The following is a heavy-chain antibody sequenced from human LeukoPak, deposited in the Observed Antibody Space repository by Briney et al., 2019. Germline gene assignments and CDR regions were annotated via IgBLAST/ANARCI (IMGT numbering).Heavy chain of an antibody. D-gene: IGHD6-19*01. Sequence: GGSLRLSCAASGFTFSNYAMSWVRQAPGKGLEWVSGISGSGVNTHYADSVRGRFTISRDNSKNTMYLQMNSLRAEDTAVFYCAKAGPAIAVAGTNRGDAFDIWGQGTMVTVSS. J-gene: IGHJ3*02. V-gene: IGHV3-23*01. CDR3: AKAGPAIAVAGTNRGDAFDI. CDR2: ISGSGVNT. CDR1: GFTFSNYA.